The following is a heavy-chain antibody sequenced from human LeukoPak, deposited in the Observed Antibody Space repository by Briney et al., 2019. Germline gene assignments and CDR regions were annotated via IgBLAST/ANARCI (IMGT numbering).Heavy chain of an antibody. J-gene: IGHJ4*02. Sequence: PSETLSLTCTVSGGSISSSSYYWGWIRQPPGKGLEWIGSIYYSGSTYYNPSLKSRVTISVDTSKNQFSLKLSSVTAADTAVYYCASLIIVGYDFRSVPMGPFDYWGQGTLVTVSS. V-gene: IGHV4-39*01. CDR1: GGSISSSSYY. CDR3: ASLIIVGYDFRSVPMGPFDY. CDR2: IYYSGST. D-gene: IGHD3-3*01.